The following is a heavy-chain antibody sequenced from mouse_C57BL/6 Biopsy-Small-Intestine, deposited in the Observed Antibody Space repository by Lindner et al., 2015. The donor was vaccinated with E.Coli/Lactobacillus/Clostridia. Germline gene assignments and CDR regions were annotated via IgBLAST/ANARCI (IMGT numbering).Heavy chain of an antibody. CDR3: AREMMVTTGAMDY. V-gene: IGHV5-4*01. CDR1: GFTFSSYA. CDR2: ISDGGSYT. Sequence: VQLQESGGGLVKPGGSLKLSCAASGFTFSSYAVSWVRQTPEKRLEWVATISDGGSYTYYPDNVKGRFTISRDNAKNNLYLQMSHLKSEDTAMYYCAREMMVTTGAMDYWGQGTSVTVSS. D-gene: IGHD2-3*01. J-gene: IGHJ4*01.